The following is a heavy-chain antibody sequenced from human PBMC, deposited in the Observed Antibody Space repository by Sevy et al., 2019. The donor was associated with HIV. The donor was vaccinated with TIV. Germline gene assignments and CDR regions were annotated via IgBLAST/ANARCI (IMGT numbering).Heavy chain of an antibody. D-gene: IGHD2-15*01. CDR1: GYTLSKLS. CDR3: ATVGVGYCSGASCYQGDWFDP. CDR2: SDPQHGET. Sequence: ASVKVSCKVSGYTLSKLSIHWVRQAPGKGLEWMGDSDPQHGETIYAQRFQGRVTMTEDTSTDKAYMGLGSWTSEDTAVNYCATVGVGYCSGASCYQGDWFDPWGQGTLVTVSS. V-gene: IGHV1-24*01. J-gene: IGHJ5*02.